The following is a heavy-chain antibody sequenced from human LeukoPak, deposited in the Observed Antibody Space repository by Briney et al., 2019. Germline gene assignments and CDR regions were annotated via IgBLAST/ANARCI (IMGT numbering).Heavy chain of an antibody. Sequence: ASVKVSCKASGYTFTSYGISWVRQAPGQGLEWMGWINPNSGGTNYAQKFQGRVTMTRDTSISTAYMELSRLRSDDTAVYYCARDIDSSSLYYFGYWGQGTLVTVSS. CDR2: INPNSGGT. J-gene: IGHJ4*02. CDR3: ARDIDSSSLYYFGY. D-gene: IGHD6-13*01. CDR1: GYTFTSYG. V-gene: IGHV1-2*02.